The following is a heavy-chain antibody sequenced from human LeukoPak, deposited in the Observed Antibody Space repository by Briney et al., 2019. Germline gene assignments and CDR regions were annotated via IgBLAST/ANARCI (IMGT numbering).Heavy chain of an antibody. CDR2: MSSSGIS. V-gene: IGHV4-61*02. CDR3: ARTYYYDIRPGGYFDL. Sequence: PSETLSLTCTVSNGSISSDTYFWSWIRQPAGKGLEWIGRMSSSGISTYSPSLKSRVTISVDTSKNQSSLKLSSVTAADTAVYYCARTYYYDIRPGGYFDLWGRGTLVTVSS. CDR1: NGSISSDTYF. J-gene: IGHJ2*01. D-gene: IGHD3-22*01.